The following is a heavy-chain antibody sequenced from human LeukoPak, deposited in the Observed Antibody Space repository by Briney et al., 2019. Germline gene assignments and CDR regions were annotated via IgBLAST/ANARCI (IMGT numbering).Heavy chain of an antibody. D-gene: IGHD3-10*01. CDR2: IYYSGST. Sequence: SQTLSLTCTVSGGSISSGDYYWSWIRQHPGKGLEWIGYIYYSGSTYYNPSLKSRFTMSLDTSKNQFSLYLSSVTAADTAVYYCARVTSGEFADYWGQGTLVTVSS. V-gene: IGHV4-31*03. CDR1: GGSISSGDYY. CDR3: ARVTSGEFADY. J-gene: IGHJ4*02.